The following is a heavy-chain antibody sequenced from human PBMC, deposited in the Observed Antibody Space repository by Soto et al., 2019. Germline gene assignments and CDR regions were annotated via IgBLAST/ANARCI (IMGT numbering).Heavy chain of an antibody. CDR2: ISYSGTT. D-gene: IGHD3-3*01. J-gene: IGHJ6*02. CDR1: RGSISNYF. CDR3: AREVGDFWSGYYGNYYYYGMDV. V-gene: IGHV4-59*01. Sequence: PSETLSLTCIVSRGSISNYFWTWIRQPPGRGLEWIGYISYSGTTNYNASLKSRVTISVDTSKNQFSLKLSSVTAADTAVYYCAREVGDFWSGYYGNYYYYGMDVWGQGTTVTVSS.